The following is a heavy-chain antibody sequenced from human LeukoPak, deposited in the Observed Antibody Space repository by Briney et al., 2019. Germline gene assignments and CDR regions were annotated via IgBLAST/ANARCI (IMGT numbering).Heavy chain of an antibody. CDR3: GLVASGNWWFDP. V-gene: IGHV1-2*02. CDR1: GYTLSVYH. D-gene: IGHD2-8*02. J-gene: IGHJ5*02. Sequence: ASVKVSCKTSGYTLSVYHIHWVRQAPGQGLEWMGWINSNSGDTNYAQQLQGRVTMTRDTSISTAYMELNSLRSDDTAVYYCGLVASGNWWFDPWGQGTLVTVSS. CDR2: INSNSGDT.